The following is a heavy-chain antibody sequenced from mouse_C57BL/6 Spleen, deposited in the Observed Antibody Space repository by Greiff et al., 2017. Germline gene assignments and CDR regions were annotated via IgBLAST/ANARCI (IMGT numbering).Heavy chain of an antibody. CDR3: AREASV. J-gene: IGHJ1*03. CDR2: IDPANGNP. Sequence: VQLTQSVAELVRPEASVKLSCTASGFNIKNTYLPWVKQRPEQGLEWIGRIDPANGNPKYAPKFQGKATITADTSSNTAYLQLSSLTSEDTAIYYCAREASVWGTGTTVTVSS. CDR1: GFNIKNTY. V-gene: IGHV14-3*01.